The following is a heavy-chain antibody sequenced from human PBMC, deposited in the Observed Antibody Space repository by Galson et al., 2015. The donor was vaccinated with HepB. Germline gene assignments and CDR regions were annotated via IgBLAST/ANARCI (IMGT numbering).Heavy chain of an antibody. CDR3: ASSIGDYMWADYYYYMDV. CDR1: GGTFSSYA. Sequence: CKASGGTFSSYAISWVRQAPGQGLEWMGGIIPILGIANYAQKFQGRVTITADKSTSTAYMELSSLRSEDTAVYYCASSIGDYMWADYYYYMDVWGKGTTVTVSS. V-gene: IGHV1-69*10. CDR2: IIPILGIA. D-gene: IGHD4-17*01. J-gene: IGHJ6*03.